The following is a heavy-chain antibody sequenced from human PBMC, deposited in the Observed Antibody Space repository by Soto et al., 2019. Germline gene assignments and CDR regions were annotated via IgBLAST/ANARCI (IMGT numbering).Heavy chain of an antibody. Sequence: EVQLVESGGGLVKPGGSLRLSCAASGFTFTRYSMNWVRQAPGKGLEWVSSMSSTTNYIYYGDSMKGRFTISRDNAKNSLSLEMNSLRAEDTAVYYCARESEDLTSNFDYWGQGTLVTVSS. CDR3: ARESEDLTSNFDY. CDR1: GFTFTRYS. CDR2: MSSTTNYI. V-gene: IGHV3-21*06. J-gene: IGHJ4*02.